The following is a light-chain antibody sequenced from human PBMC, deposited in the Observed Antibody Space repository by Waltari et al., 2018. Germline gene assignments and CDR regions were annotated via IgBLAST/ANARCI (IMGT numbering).Light chain of an antibody. CDR3: QQLSSQPLT. V-gene: IGKV1-9*01. CDR1: QGISSY. Sequence: DIQLTQSPSFLSASVGDRVTITCRASQGISSYVAWYQPNPGKAPRLLIHSASTLQSGVPSRFSGSGSGTEFTLTISSLQPEDFASYYCQQLSSQPLTFGGGTKVEI. J-gene: IGKJ4*01. CDR2: SAS.